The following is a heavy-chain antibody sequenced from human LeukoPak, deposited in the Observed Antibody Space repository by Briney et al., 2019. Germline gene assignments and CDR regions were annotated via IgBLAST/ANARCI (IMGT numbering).Heavy chain of an antibody. D-gene: IGHD3-22*01. CDR1: GYTFTSYG. J-gene: IGHJ4*02. Sequence: ASVKVSCKASGYTFTSYGISWVRQAPGQGLEWMGWISAYNGNTNYAQKLQGRVTMTTDTSTSTAYMELRSLRSDDTAVYYCARARYYDSSGQSGYWGQGTLVTVSS. CDR3: ARARYYDSSGQSGY. V-gene: IGHV1-18*01. CDR2: ISAYNGNT.